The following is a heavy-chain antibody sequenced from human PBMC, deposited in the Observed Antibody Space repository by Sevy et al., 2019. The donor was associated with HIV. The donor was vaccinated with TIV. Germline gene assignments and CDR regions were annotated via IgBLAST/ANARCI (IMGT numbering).Heavy chain of an antibody. D-gene: IGHD3-16*02. V-gene: IGHV3-48*02. CDR1: GFTFTNAW. Sequence: GGSLRLSCVASGFTFTNAWMGWVRQAPGKGLEWISYIRADSGTIFYADSVRGRFTVARDKAKNSLFLQMNSLRDDDTAVYYCAKNIWGTFRYNDFWGQGTVVTVSS. CDR3: AKNIWGTFRYNDF. J-gene: IGHJ4*02. CDR2: IRADSGTI.